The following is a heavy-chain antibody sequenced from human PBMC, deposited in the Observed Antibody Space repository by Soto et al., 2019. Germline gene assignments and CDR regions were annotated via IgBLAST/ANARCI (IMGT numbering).Heavy chain of an antibody. D-gene: IGHD3-10*01. Sequence: PSETLSLTCAVYGGSFSGYYWSWIRQPPGKGLEWIGEINHSGSTNYNPSLKSRVTISVDTSKNQFSLKLSSVTAADTAVYYCARRRYYGSGSYYNHYYYYGMDVWGQGTTVTVSS. CDR1: GGSFSGYY. J-gene: IGHJ6*02. CDR2: INHSGST. V-gene: IGHV4-34*01. CDR3: ARRRYYGSGSYYNHYYYYGMDV.